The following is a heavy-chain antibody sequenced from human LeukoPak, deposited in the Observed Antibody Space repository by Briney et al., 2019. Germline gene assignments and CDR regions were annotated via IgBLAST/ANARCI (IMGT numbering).Heavy chain of an antibody. D-gene: IGHD5-18*01. V-gene: IGHV1-18*01. CDR3: ARVSFSAAMEQTGTYYYYYMDV. J-gene: IGHJ6*03. CDR1: GYTFTSYG. Sequence: GASVKVSCQASGYTFTSYGISWVRQAPGQGLEWMGWISAYNGNTNYAQKLQGRVTMTTDTATSTAYMELRSMRSDDTAVYYCARVSFSAAMEQTGTYYYYYMDVWGKGTAVTVSS. CDR2: ISAYNGNT.